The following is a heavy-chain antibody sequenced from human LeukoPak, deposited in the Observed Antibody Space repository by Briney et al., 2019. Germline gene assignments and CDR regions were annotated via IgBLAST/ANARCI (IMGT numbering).Heavy chain of an antibody. Sequence: PSETLSLTCAVSGGSISSGGYSWSWIRQPPGKGLEWIGYIYHSGSTYYNPSLKSRVTISVDRSKNQFSLKLSSVTAADTAVYYCARGELGATLGYWGQGTLVTVSS. CDR3: ARGELGATLGY. J-gene: IGHJ4*02. V-gene: IGHV4-30-2*01. CDR1: GGSISSGGYS. D-gene: IGHD2-15*01. CDR2: IYHSGST.